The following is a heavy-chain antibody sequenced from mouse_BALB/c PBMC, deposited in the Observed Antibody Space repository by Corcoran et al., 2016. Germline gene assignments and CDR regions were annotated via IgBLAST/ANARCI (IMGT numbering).Heavy chain of an antibody. CDR1: GYTFTKSG. J-gene: IGHJ4*01. CDR3: AIDPLAMDY. V-gene: IGHV9-3-1*01. Sequence: QIQLVQSGHELTKTGETVKISCKASGYTFTKSGMNWVKQAPGKGLKWMGWINTYTGEPTYADDFKGRFAFSLETSASTAYLQINNLKNEDTATYFCAIDPLAMDYWSQGTSVTVSS. CDR2: INTYTGEP.